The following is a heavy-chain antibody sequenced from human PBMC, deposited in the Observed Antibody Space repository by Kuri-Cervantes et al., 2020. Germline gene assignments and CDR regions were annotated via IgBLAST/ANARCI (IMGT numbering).Heavy chain of an antibody. CDR2: IYSGGIT. V-gene: IGHV3-53*03. J-gene: IGHJ4*02. CDR3: ARGGFLDY. CDR1: GFTVSSNY. D-gene: IGHD3-10*01. Sequence: ETLSLSCAASGFTVSSNYMNWVRQTPGKGLEWVSVIYSGGITYYADSVKGRFTISRDNSKNTLYLQMNSLRAEDTAVYYCARGGFLDYWGQGTLVTVSS.